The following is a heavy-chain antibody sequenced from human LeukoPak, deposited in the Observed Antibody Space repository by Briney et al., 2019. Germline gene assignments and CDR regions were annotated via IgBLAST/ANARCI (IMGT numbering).Heavy chain of an antibody. CDR3: AKEASGTVPLYYFDY. V-gene: IGHV3-23*01. CDR2: IDRGVGST. J-gene: IGHJ4*02. Sequence: GGSLRLSCAASGFTFSIYDLSWVRQAPGKGLECVSAIDRGVGSTYYADSVKGRFTISRDNSKNTLYLQMNSLRAEDTAVYYCAKEASGTVPLYYFDYWGQGTLVTVSS. CDR1: GFTFSIYD. D-gene: IGHD1-14*01.